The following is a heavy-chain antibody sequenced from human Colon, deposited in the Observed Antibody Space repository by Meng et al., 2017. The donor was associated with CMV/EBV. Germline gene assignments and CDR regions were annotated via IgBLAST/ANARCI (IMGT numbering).Heavy chain of an antibody. V-gene: IGHV3-7*01. CDR1: GFTFSSYW. CDR2: IKQDGSEK. Sequence: GGSLRLSCAASGFTFSSYWMSWVRQAPGKGLEWVANIKQDGSEKYYVDSVKGRFTISRDNAKNSLYLQMNSLRAEDTAVYYCARDLWDWNYLYYYYYGMDVWGQGTTVTVSS. CDR3: ARDLWDWNYLYYYYYGMDV. D-gene: IGHD1-7*01. J-gene: IGHJ6*02.